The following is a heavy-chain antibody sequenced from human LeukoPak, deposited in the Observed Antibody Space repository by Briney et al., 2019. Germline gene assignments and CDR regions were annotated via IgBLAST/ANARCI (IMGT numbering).Heavy chain of an antibody. V-gene: IGHV4-59*08. CDR1: GGSTSSDY. J-gene: IGHJ2*01. CDR3: ARLKLGAYFDL. CDR2: VYNSGDT. D-gene: IGHD3-16*01. Sequence: SETLSLTCTVSGGSTSSDYWSWIRQSPGKGLEWVGYVYNSGDTGKNPSLKSRVTILLDTSKNQCTLKLTSVSAADTAVYYCARLKLGAYFDLWGRGTLVTVSS.